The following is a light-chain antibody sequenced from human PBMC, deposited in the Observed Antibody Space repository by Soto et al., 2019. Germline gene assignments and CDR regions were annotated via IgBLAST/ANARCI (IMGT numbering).Light chain of an antibody. J-gene: IGKJ4*01. V-gene: IGKV2-40*01. CDR2: TVS. Sequence: DIVMTQTPLSLPVTPGEPASISCRSSQSLLDSDDGSTYLDWYLQKPGQSPQLLIYTVSYRDSGVPDRFSGSGSGTDFTLKISRVEAEDVGVYYCMQRIEFPLTFGGGTKVDIK. CDR3: MQRIEFPLT. CDR1: QSLLDSDDGSTY.